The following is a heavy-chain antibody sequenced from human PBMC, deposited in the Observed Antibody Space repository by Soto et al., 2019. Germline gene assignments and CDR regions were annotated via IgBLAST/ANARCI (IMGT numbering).Heavy chain of an antibody. Sequence: KSSETLSLTCTVSGGSISSGDYYWSWIRQPPGRGLEWIGYIYYSGSTYYNPSLKSRVTISVDTSKNQFSLKLSSVTAADTAVYYCARVVTMIVVDSFDIWGQGTMVTVSS. CDR2: IYYSGST. D-gene: IGHD3-22*01. J-gene: IGHJ3*02. CDR1: GGSISSGDYY. V-gene: IGHV4-30-4*01. CDR3: ARVVTMIVVDSFDI.